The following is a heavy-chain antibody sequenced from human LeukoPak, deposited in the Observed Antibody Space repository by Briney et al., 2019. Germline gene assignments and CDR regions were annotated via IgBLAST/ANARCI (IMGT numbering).Heavy chain of an antibody. CDR2: IYYSGST. Sequence: SETLSLTCTVSGGSISNYYWSWIRQPPGKRLEWIGYIYYSGSTNYNPSLKSRVTISVDTSKNQFSLKLCSVTAADTAVYYCARGDVDTSMALFWGQGTLVTVSS. CDR3: ARGDVDTSMALF. J-gene: IGHJ4*02. D-gene: IGHD5-18*01. V-gene: IGHV4-59*01. CDR1: GGSISNYY.